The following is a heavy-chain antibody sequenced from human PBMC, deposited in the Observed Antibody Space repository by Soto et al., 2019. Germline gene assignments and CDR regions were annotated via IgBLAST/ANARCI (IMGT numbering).Heavy chain of an antibody. D-gene: IGHD3-22*01. CDR3: ARGYYYDSSGYYTLLDY. Sequence: GGSLRLSCAASGFTFSTYTMNWVRQAPGKGLEWVSDISISSSTIYYADSVKGRFTISRDNAKYSLYLQMNGLRDEDTAVYYCARGYYYDSSGYYTLLDYWGRGTLVTAPQ. CDR1: GFTFSTYT. V-gene: IGHV3-48*02. CDR2: ISISSSTI. J-gene: IGHJ4*02.